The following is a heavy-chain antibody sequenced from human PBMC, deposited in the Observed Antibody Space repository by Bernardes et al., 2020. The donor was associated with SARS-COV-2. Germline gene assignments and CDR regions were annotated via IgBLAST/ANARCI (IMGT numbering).Heavy chain of an antibody. CDR3: AATHSGSYLNWFDP. J-gene: IGHJ5*02. CDR1: GYTFSNSG. CDR2: INIHNGNI. V-gene: IGHV1-18*01. D-gene: IGHD1-26*01. Sequence: ASVKVSCKTSGYTFSNSGINWVRQAPGRGLEWMGWINIHNGNINYAQKFLDRVTMTTDTSTSTAYMELRSLRSDDTAVYYCAATHSGSYLNWFDPRGQGTLVTVSP.